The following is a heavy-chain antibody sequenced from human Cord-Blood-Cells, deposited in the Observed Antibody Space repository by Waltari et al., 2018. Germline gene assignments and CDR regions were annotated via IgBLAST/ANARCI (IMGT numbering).Heavy chain of an antibody. J-gene: IGHJ3*02. Sequence: EVQLVESGGGLVKPGGSLRLSCAASGFTFSNAWMSWVRQAPGKGLAWVGRIKSKTDGGTTDYAAPVKGRFTISRDDSKNTLYLQMNSLKTEDTAVYYCTTERKQLVRDAFDIWGQGTMVTVSS. V-gene: IGHV3-15*01. CDR3: TTERKQLVRDAFDI. CDR1: GFTFSNAW. CDR2: IKSKTDGGTT. D-gene: IGHD6-13*01.